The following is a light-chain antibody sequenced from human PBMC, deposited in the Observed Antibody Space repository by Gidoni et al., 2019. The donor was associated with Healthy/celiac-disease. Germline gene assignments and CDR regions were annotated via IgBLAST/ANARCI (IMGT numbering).Light chain of an antibody. CDR3: QQSYSTLWT. V-gene: IGKV1-39*01. Sequence: DIQMTQSPSSLSASVGDRVTITCRASQSISSYLNWYQQKPGKAPKLLIYAASSLQSGVPSRFSSSGSGTDFTLTISSLQPEDFATYYCQQSYSTLWTFXXXTKVEIK. CDR1: QSISSY. J-gene: IGKJ1*01. CDR2: AAS.